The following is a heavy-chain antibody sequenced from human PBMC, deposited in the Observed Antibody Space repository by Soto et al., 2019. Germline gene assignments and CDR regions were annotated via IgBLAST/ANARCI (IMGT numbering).Heavy chain of an antibody. CDR3: AREDCSSTSCCFNYYHFGMDV. V-gene: IGHV3-23*01. CDR1: GFTFSNYA. D-gene: IGHD2-2*01. CDR2: INGIGSTT. J-gene: IGHJ6*02. Sequence: EVQLLESGGGLVQPGGSLRLSCAASGFTFSNYAMSWVRQAPGKGLEWVSGINGIGSTTYYADSVKGRFTISRDNSKNTLFLQMNSLRAEDTAVYFCAREDCSSTSCCFNYYHFGMDVWGQGTTVTVSS.